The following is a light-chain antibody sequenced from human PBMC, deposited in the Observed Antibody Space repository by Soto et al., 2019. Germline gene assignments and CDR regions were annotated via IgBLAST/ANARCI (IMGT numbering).Light chain of an antibody. Sequence: QSVLTQPASASGSPGQSITISCTGTSSYIRGYDYVSWYQQHPGKAPKLMIYEVSNRPSGVSHRFSGSKSGNTASLTISGLQADDEGDYYCSSYTSSSTYVFGTGTKVTVL. J-gene: IGLJ1*01. CDR3: SSYTSSSTYV. CDR2: EVS. CDR1: SSYIRGYDY. V-gene: IGLV2-14*01.